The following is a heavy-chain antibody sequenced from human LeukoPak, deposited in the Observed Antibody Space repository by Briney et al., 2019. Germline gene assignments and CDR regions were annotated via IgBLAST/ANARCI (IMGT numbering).Heavy chain of an antibody. D-gene: IGHD3-3*01. Sequence: PGGSLRLSCAAPGLSVSSKFMRSVRQAPGKGLGWDPVIYGGGSTYYADSVKGRFTISRDNAKNSLYLQMNSLRAEDTAVYYCARDGITIFGVVIMNGIDYWGQGTLVTVSS. CDR2: IYGGGST. CDR1: GLSVSSKF. V-gene: IGHV3-53*01. CDR3: ARDGITIFGVVIMNGIDY. J-gene: IGHJ4*02.